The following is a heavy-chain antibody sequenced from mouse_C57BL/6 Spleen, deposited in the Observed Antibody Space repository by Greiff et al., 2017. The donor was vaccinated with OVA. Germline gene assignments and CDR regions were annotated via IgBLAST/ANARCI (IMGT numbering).Heavy chain of an antibody. D-gene: IGHD3-3*01. CDR2: INPGSGGT. CDR1: GYAFTNYL. J-gene: IGHJ4*01. V-gene: IGHV1-54*01. Sequence: VQRVESGAELVRPGTSVKVSCKASGYAFTNYLIEWVKQRPGQGLEWIGVINPGSGGTNYNEKFKGKATLTADKSSSTAYMQLSSLTSEDSAVYFCARSRGNYAMDYWGQGTSVTVSS. CDR3: ARSRGNYAMDY.